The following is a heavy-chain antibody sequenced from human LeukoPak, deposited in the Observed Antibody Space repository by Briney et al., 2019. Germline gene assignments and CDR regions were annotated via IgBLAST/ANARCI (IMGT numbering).Heavy chain of an antibody. D-gene: IGHD3-10*01. CDR3: ASHYGSGSYSGDAFDI. CDR1: GIIFSNYW. V-gene: IGHV3-74*01. Sequence: PGGSLRLSCAASGIIFSNYWMHWVRQAPGKGLVWVSRINRDGSSTSYADSVKGRFTISRDNAKNTLYLQMNSLRAEDTAVYYCASHYGSGSYSGDAFDIWGQGTMVTVSS. J-gene: IGHJ3*02. CDR2: INRDGSST.